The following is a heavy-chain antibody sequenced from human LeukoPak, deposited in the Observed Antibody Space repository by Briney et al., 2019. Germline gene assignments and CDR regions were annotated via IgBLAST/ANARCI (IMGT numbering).Heavy chain of an antibody. CDR1: GFTFSSYG. D-gene: IGHD3-9*01. Sequence: GRSLRLSCAASGFTFSSYGMHWVRQAPGKGLEWVAVIWYDGSNKYYADSVKGRFTISRDNSKNTLYLQMNSLRAEDTAVYYCARDLAYYDILTGYYTAYFDYWGQGTLVTVSS. V-gene: IGHV3-33*01. J-gene: IGHJ4*02. CDR3: ARDLAYYDILTGYYTAYFDY. CDR2: IWYDGSNK.